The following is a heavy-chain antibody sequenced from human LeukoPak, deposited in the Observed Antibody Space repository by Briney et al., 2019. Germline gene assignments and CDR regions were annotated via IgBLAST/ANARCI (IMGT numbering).Heavy chain of an antibody. CDR2: IWYDGSNK. Sequence: RRSLRLSCAASGFTFSSYGMHWVRQAPGKGLEWVAVIWYDGSNKYYADSVKGRFTISRDNSKNTLYLQMNSLRAEDTAVYYCARVMVRGVRFNGMDVWGKGTTVTVSS. V-gene: IGHV3-33*01. CDR1: GFTFSSYG. D-gene: IGHD3-10*01. J-gene: IGHJ6*04. CDR3: ARVMVRGVRFNGMDV.